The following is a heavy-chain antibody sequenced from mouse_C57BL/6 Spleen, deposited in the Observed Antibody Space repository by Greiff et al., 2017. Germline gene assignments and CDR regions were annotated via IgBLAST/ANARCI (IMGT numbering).Heavy chain of an antibody. Sequence: EVQLQQSVAELVRPGASVKLSCTASGYTFTNTYMHWVKQRPEQGLEWIGRIDPANGSTNYAPKFQGKATITANTSSNTAYLQLSSLTSEDTAIYYYARSEVEGYAMDYWGQGTSVTVSS. CDR3: ARSEVEGYAMDY. V-gene: IGHV14-3*01. J-gene: IGHJ4*01. CDR2: IDPANGST. D-gene: IGHD1-1*01. CDR1: GYTFTNTY.